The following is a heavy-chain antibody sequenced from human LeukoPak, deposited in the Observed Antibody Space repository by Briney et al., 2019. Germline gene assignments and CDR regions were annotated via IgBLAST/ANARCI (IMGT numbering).Heavy chain of an antibody. CDR3: ATLGIQYYFDY. D-gene: IGHD5-18*01. V-gene: IGHV4-59*01. CDR2: IYYSGST. CDR1: GGSISSYY. J-gene: IGHJ4*02. Sequence: SETLSLTCTVSGGSISSYYWSWIRQPPGKGLEWIGYIYYSGSTNYNPSLKSRVTISIDTSKNQISLKLNSVTAADTAVYYCATLGIQYYFDYWGQGTLVTVSS.